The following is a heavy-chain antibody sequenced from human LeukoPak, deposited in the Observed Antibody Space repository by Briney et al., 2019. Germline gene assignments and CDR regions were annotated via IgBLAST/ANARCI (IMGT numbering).Heavy chain of an antibody. CDR1: GGSISSSSYY. V-gene: IGHV4-39*07. D-gene: IGHD3-9*01. Sequence: PSETLSLTCTVSGGSISSSSYYWGWIRQPPGKGLEWIGSIYYSGSTYYNPSLKSRLTISLDTSKNQFSLKLSSVTTADTAVYYCARTTLTIPYATYDMWGQGTMVTVSS. J-gene: IGHJ3*02. CDR3: ARTTLTIPYATYDM. CDR2: IYYSGST.